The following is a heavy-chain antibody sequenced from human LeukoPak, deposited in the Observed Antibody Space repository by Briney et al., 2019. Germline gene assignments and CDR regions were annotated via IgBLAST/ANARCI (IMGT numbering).Heavy chain of an antibody. J-gene: IGHJ5*02. V-gene: IGHV1-18*01. Sequence: ASVKVSCNASGYCFTSYGISWVRQPPGQGLEWMGWISAYNGNTNYAQNLQGRVTMTTDTYTSTAQMELRSLRSDDTAVYYCARNYYDSSGYLYPGGQGTLVTVS. CDR2: ISAYNGNT. CDR3: ARNYYDSSGYLYP. D-gene: IGHD3-22*01. CDR1: GYCFTSYG.